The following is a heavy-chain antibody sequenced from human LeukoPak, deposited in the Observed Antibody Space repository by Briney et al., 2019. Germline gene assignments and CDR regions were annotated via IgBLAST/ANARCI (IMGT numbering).Heavy chain of an antibody. Sequence: ASVKVSCKASGGTFSSYAISWVRQALGQGLEWMGGIIPIFGTANYAQKFQGRVTITADESTSTAYMELSSLRSEDTAVYYCARWIRGVGYYYYGMDVWGKGTTVTVSS. CDR2: IIPIFGTA. V-gene: IGHV1-69*13. J-gene: IGHJ6*04. D-gene: IGHD5-18*01. CDR3: ARWIRGVGYYYYGMDV. CDR1: GGTFSSYA.